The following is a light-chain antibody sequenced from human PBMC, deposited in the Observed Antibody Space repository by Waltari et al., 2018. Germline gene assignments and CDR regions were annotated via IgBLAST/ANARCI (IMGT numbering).Light chain of an antibody. CDR2: GAS. J-gene: IGKJ2*01. Sequence: ETVMMQSPGTLSLSPGERATLSCRARENVKRNSLAWYQQKPGQAPRLLIYGASSRATGIPDRFSGSGSGTDFTLTISRVEPEDIAVYYCLQYGNSPGTFGQGSKLQIK. CDR3: LQYGNSPGT. CDR1: ENVKRNS. V-gene: IGKV3-20*01.